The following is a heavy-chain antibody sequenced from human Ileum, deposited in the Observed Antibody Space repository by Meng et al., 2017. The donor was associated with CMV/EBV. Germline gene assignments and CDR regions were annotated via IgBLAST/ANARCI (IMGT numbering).Heavy chain of an antibody. D-gene: IGHD7-27*01. J-gene: IGHJ4*02. CDR1: GFTFSSYW. CDR3: ARSTPSGTDYWG. Sequence: GESLKISCAASGFTFSSYWMHWVRQAPGKGLVWVARIDSDESDASDESKTRYVGSVKGRFTISRDNARNTLYLQMDSLRADDTAVYYCARSTPSGTDYWGWGQGTLVTVSS. V-gene: IGHV3-74*01. CDR2: IDSDESDASDESKT.